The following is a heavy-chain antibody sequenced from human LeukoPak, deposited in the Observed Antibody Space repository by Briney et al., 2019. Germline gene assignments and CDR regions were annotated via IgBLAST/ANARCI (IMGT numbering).Heavy chain of an antibody. CDR2: IYYSGST. J-gene: IGHJ4*02. CDR3: ARASKGFDY. Sequence: SETLSLTCTVSGESISGFYWNWIRQPPGKGLEWIGYIYYSGSTNYNPSLKSRVTISVDTSKNQFSLKLSSVTAADTAVYYCARASKGFDYWGQGTLVTVSS. CDR1: GESISGFY. V-gene: IGHV4-59*01.